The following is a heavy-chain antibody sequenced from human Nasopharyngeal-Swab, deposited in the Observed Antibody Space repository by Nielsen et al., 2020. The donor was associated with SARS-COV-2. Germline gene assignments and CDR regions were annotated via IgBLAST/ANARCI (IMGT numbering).Heavy chain of an antibody. V-gene: IGHV1-2*02. Sequence: ASVKVSCKPSGYTFTDYYMHWVRQAPGQGLEWMGWINPHSRGTKYAQKFQGRVTMTSDTSINTAYMELRRLRSDDTAVYYCARDSGDYEGAGHWGQGTLVTVSS. D-gene: IGHD4-17*01. CDR3: ARDSGDYEGAGH. CDR2: INPHSRGT. J-gene: IGHJ1*01. CDR1: GYTFTDYY.